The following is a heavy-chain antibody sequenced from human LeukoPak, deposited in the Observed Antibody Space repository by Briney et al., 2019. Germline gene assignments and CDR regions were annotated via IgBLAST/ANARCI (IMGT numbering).Heavy chain of an antibody. CDR3: ARGGTLWFGELFAGYGMDV. J-gene: IGHJ6*04. CDR2: IYYSGST. V-gene: IGHV4-30-4*01. D-gene: IGHD3-10*01. Sequence: PSETLSLTCTVSGGSISSGDYYWSWIRQPPRKGLEWIGYIYYSGSTYYNPSLKSRVTISVDTSKNQFSLKLSSVTAADTAVYYCARGGTLWFGELFAGYGMDVWGKGTTVTVSS. CDR1: GGSISSGDYY.